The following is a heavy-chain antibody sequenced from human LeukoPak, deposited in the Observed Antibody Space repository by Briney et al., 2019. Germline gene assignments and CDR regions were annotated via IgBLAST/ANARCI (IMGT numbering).Heavy chain of an antibody. CDR3: AKNGEGGAFCTGGTCYPYYYYYMDV. CDR1: GITFSNYN. CDR2: VSSTGGTA. Sequence: PGGSLRLSCAAPGITFSNYNMNWVRQAPGKGLEWVSAVSSTGGTAYYAESVKGRFIISRDNSKNTLFLQMNSLRAEDTAVYFCAKNGEGGAFCTGGTCYPYYYYYMDVWGKGTTVTISS. D-gene: IGHD2-15*01. J-gene: IGHJ6*03. V-gene: IGHV3-23*01.